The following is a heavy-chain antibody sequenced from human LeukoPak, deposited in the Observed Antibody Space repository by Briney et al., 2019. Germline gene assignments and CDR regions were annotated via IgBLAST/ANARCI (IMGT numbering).Heavy chain of an antibody. CDR2: INSDGSTT. D-gene: IGHD3-10*01. V-gene: IGHV3-74*01. Sequence: PGGSLRLSCAASGFTFSSYWMHWVRQTPGKGLVWVSRINSDGSTTNYADSVKGRLTISRDNAKNALHLQMNSLRAEDTALYYCVKDGGGYWGQGTLVTVSS. J-gene: IGHJ4*02. CDR3: VKDGGGY. CDR1: GFTFSSYW.